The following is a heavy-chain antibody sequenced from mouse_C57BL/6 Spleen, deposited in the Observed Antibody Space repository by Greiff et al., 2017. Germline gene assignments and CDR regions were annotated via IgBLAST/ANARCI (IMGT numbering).Heavy chain of an antibody. J-gene: IGHJ1*03. CDR2: IWSGGST. V-gene: IGHV2-2*01. CDR1: GFSLTSYG. Sequence: QVQLQQSGPGLVQPSQSLSITCTVSGFSLTSYGVHWVRQSPGQGLEWLGVIWSGGSTDYNAAFISRLSISKDNSKIQVFFKMNSLQADDAAIYYCAIYRWYFGVWGTGTTVTVSS. D-gene: IGHD2-1*01. CDR3: AIYRWYFGV.